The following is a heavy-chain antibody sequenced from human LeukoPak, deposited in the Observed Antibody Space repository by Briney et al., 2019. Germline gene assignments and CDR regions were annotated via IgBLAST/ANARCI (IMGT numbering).Heavy chain of an antibody. Sequence: SQTLSLTCTVSGGSISSGGYYWSWIRQHPGKGLEWIGYIYYSGSTYYNPSLKSRVTISVDTSKNQFSLKLSSVTAADTAVYYCAREWAYSSSHEEVGYFDYWGQGTLVTVSS. CDR2: IYYSGST. J-gene: IGHJ4*02. V-gene: IGHV4-31*03. CDR1: GGSISSGGYY. CDR3: AREWAYSSSHEEVGYFDY. D-gene: IGHD6-13*01.